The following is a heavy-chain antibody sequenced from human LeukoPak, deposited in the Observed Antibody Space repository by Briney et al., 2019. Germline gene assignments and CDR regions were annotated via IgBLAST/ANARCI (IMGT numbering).Heavy chain of an antibody. CDR2: ISYDGSNE. J-gene: IGHJ3*02. CDR3: ARDYYDSSGYYPAFDI. Sequence: GGSLRLSCAASGFTFSSYAMHWVRQAPGKGLEWVAVISYDGSNEYYADSVKGRFTISSDNSKSTLYLQMNSLRAEDTAVYYCARDYYDSSGYYPAFDIWGQGTMVTVSS. CDR1: GFTFSSYA. V-gene: IGHV3-30*04. D-gene: IGHD3-22*01.